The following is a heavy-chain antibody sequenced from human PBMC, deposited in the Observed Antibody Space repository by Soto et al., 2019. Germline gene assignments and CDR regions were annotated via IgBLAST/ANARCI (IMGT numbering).Heavy chain of an antibody. CDR2: MSFDGSNQ. D-gene: IGHD4-17*01. V-gene: IGHV3-30*18. CDR1: GFVFNTYD. J-gene: IGHJ4*02. CDR3: AKEYGDLNY. Sequence: VQLVESGGGVVQPGRSLRLSCAASGFVFNTYDMHWVRQAPGKGLEWVAAMSFDGSNQHYADSVKGRFTISRDNSKNTLFLQINSLRPEDTAVYYCAKEYGDLNYWGQGTLVTVSS.